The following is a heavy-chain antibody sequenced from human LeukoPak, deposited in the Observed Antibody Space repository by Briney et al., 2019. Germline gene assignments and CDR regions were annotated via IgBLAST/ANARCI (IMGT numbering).Heavy chain of an antibody. D-gene: IGHD1-26*01. CDR1: GYSISSGYY. CDR3: ARAVSGRKIDY. CDR2: INHSGST. V-gene: IGHV4-38-2*02. Sequence: SETLSLTCTVSGYSISSGYYWGWIRQPPGKGLEWIGEINHSGSTNYNPSLKSRVTISVDTSKNQFSLKLSSVTAADTAVYYCARAVSGRKIDYWGQGTLVTVYS. J-gene: IGHJ4*02.